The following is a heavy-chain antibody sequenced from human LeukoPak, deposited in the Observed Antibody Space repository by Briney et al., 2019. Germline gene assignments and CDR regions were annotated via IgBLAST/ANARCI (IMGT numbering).Heavy chain of an antibody. CDR3: ANQSLQLTLGIGDDS. V-gene: IGHV3-23*01. CDR1: GFIFSNFA. Sequence: GGSLRLSCAASGFIFSNFAISWVRQAPGKGLEWVSSISEGGDKTYYADSVKGRFTISRGNSKNMLYLQTNSLRDEDTAVYYCANQSLQLTLGIGDDSWGQGTLVTVSS. D-gene: IGHD5-18*01. J-gene: IGHJ5*01. CDR2: ISEGGDKT.